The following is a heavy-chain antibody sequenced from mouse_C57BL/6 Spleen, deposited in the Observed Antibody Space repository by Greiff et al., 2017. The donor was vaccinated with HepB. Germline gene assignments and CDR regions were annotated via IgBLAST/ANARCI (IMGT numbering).Heavy chain of an antibody. J-gene: IGHJ3*01. D-gene: IGHD2-4*01. Sequence: EVQLQQSGAELVRPGASVKLSCTASGFNIKDDYMHWVKQRPEQGLEWIGWIDPENGDTEYASKFQGKATITADKSSNTAYLQLSSLTSEDTAVYYCTTGEGLRRGFAYWGQGTLVTVSA. CDR3: TTGEGLRRGFAY. CDR1: GFNIKDDY. V-gene: IGHV14-4*01. CDR2: IDPENGDT.